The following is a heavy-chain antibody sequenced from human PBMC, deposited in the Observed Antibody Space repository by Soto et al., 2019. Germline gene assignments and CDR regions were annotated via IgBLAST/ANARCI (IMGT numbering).Heavy chain of an antibody. CDR1: GGTFSSYA. CDR3: ASRGSSGSYYPFDY. D-gene: IGHD1-26*01. Sequence: SVKVSCKASGGTFSSYAISWVRQAPGQGLEWMGGIIPIFGTANYVQKFQGRVTITADKSTSTAYMELSSLRSEDTAVYYCASRGSSGSYYPFDYWGQGTLVTVSS. V-gene: IGHV1-69*06. J-gene: IGHJ4*02. CDR2: IIPIFGTA.